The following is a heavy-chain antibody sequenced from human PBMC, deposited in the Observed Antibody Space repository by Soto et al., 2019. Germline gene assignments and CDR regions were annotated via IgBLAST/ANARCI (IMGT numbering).Heavy chain of an antibody. CDR1: GFSVSDNY. CDR2: LYAGGAT. Sequence: EVQLVESGGGLIQPGGSLRLSCAASGFSVSDNYMNWVRQAPGKGLQWVSLLYAGGATFYADSVKGRFTISRDSSKKTLYLQMDSLRAEDTAVYYCAGQRASSYGDRNDALDIWGQGTVVSVSS. CDR3: AGQRASSYGDRNDALDI. D-gene: IGHD4-17*01. V-gene: IGHV3-53*01. J-gene: IGHJ3*02.